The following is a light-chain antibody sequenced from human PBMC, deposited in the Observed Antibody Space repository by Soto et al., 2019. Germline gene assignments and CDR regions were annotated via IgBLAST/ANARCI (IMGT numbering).Light chain of an antibody. CDR1: SSDVGGYNY. Sequence: QSALTQPPSASGSPGQSVTISCTGTSSDVGGYNYVSWYQQHPGKAPQLVIYGVNKRPSGVADRFSGSKSGNTASLTVSGLQADDEADYYCSSYAGSNILYVFGTGTKVTVL. J-gene: IGLJ1*01. V-gene: IGLV2-8*01. CDR3: SSYAGSNILYV. CDR2: GVN.